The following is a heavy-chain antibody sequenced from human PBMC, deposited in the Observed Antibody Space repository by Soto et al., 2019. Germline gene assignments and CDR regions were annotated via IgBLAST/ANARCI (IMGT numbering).Heavy chain of an antibody. V-gene: IGHV3-9*02. J-gene: IGHJ4*02. CDR1: VFTSHDHV. Sequence: GGALRLACGASVFTSHDHVMDWVRQAPGKGLDWVSGIILNSGHTGYADSVNGRFTISRDNSKNSLYLQMNTLRVEDTGLYYCVKDTETGGADCWGQGTMVTVSS. CDR3: VKDTETGGADC. D-gene: IGHD3-16*01. CDR2: IILNSGHT.